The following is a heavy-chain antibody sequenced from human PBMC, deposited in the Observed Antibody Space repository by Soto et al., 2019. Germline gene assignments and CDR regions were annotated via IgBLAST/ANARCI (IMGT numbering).Heavy chain of an antibody. D-gene: IGHD6-13*01. J-gene: IGHJ5*02. CDR3: AREYSSSWYGNWFDP. V-gene: IGHV4-59*01. CDR1: GGSISSYY. Sequence: SETLSLTCTVSGGSISSYYWSWIRQPPGKGLEWIGYIYYSGSTSYNPSLKSRVTISVDTSKNQFSLKLSSVTAADAAVYYCAREYSSSWYGNWFDPWGQGTLVTVS. CDR2: IYYSGST.